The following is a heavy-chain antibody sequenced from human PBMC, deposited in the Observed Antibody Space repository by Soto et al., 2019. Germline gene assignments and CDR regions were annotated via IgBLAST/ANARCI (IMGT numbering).Heavy chain of an antibody. CDR1: GGSISSDY. CDR2: IYYSGST. Sequence: SETLSLTCTVSGGSISSDYWTWIRQPPGKGLEWIGYIYYSGSTNYNPSLKSRVTISLDTSKNQLSVKLTSVTAADTAVYYCARHRYSYGHIGRFDYWGQGTLVTVSS. V-gene: IGHV4-59*08. CDR3: ARHRYSYGHIGRFDY. D-gene: IGHD5-18*01. J-gene: IGHJ4*02.